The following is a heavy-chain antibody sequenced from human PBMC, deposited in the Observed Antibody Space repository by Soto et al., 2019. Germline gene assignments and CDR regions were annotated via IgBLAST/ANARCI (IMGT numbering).Heavy chain of an antibody. V-gene: IGHV4-4*07. J-gene: IGHJ6*02. CDR2: IDTSGST. CDR3: ATTSLSSSWYHYYYYTMDV. D-gene: IGHD6-13*01. Sequence: PSETLSLTCAVSGGSISSYFRTWVRQPAGKGLEWIGRIDTSGSTNYNPSLKSRATMSVDTSKNQFSLRLTSVTAADTAVYYCATTSLSSSWYHYYYYTMDVWGQGTTVTVSS. CDR1: GGSISSYF.